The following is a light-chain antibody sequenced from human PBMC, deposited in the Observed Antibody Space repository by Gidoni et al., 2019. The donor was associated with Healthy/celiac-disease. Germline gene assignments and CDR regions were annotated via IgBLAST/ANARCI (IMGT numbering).Light chain of an antibody. V-gene: IGLV3-1*01. CDR1: TLGDKY. J-gene: IGLJ2*01. CDR3: QAWDSSTVV. Sequence: SYELTQTPSVSVSPGQTASITCSGDTLGDKYACWYQQKPGQSPVLVIYQDSKRPSGIPERFSGSNSGNTATLTISGTQAIDEADYYCQAWDSSTVVFGGGTKLTVL. CDR2: QDS.